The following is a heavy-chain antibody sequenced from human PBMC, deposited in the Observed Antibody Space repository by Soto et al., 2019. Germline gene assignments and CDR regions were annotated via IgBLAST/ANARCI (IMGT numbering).Heavy chain of an antibody. D-gene: IGHD5-12*01. J-gene: IGHJ4*02. Sequence: LEILSLTCAVSGGSISSYYWSWIRQPPGKGLEWIGYIYYSGSTNYNPSLKSRVTISVDTSKNQFSLKLSSVTAADTAVYYCARHFSVALGFDYWGQGTLVTVSS. CDR2: IYYSGST. CDR1: GGSISSYY. CDR3: ARHFSVALGFDY. V-gene: IGHV4-59*08.